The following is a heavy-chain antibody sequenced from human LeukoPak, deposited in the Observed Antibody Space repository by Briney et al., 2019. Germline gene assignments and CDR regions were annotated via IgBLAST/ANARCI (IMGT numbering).Heavy chain of an antibody. Sequence: GGSLRLSCAASGFTFSSYAMHWVRQAPGKGLEWVAVISYDGSNKYYADSVKGRFTISRDNSKNTLYLQMNSLRAEDTAVYYCAREFCSGGSRYSGFDYWGQGTLVTVSS. CDR3: AREFCSGGSRYSGFDY. V-gene: IGHV3-30*04. J-gene: IGHJ4*02. CDR1: GFTFSSYA. D-gene: IGHD2-15*01. CDR2: ISYDGSNK.